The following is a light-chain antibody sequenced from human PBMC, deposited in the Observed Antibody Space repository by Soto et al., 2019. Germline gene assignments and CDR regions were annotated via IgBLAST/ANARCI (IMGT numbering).Light chain of an antibody. V-gene: IGLV1-47*01. CDR2: RNN. CDR1: SSNIGGYY. CDR3: AAWDDSLSGYV. J-gene: IGLJ1*01. Sequence: QSVLTQPPSASGTPGQRVTMSCSGSSSNIGGYYVSWYQQLPGTAPKVLIYRNNQRPSGVPDRFSGSKSGTSASLAISWLRSDDEADYYCAAWDDSLSGYVFGTGTKVTVL.